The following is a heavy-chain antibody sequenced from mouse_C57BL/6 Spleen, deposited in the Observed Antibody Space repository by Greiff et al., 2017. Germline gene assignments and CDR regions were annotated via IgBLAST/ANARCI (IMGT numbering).Heavy chain of an antibody. J-gene: IGHJ4*01. CDR3: AREKELRLRYYAMDY. V-gene: IGHV1-66*01. CDR2: IYPGSGNT. D-gene: IGHD3-2*02. CDR1: GYSFTSYY. Sequence: LVKPGASVKISCKASGYSFTSYYIHWVKQRPGQGLEWIGWIYPGSGNTKYNEKFKGKATLTADTSSSTAYMQLSSLTSEDSAVYYCAREKELRLRYYAMDYWGQGPSVTVAS.